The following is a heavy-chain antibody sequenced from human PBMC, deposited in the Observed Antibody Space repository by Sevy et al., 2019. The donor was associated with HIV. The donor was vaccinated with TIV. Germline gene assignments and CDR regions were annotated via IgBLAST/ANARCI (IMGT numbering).Heavy chain of an antibody. J-gene: IGHJ2*01. V-gene: IGHV3-48*02. Sequence: GGSLRLSCAASGFTFSSYSMNWVRQAPGKGLEWVSYISSSSSTIYYADSVKGRFTISRDNAKNSLYLQTNSLRDEDTAVYYCARDRYYYDSSGYYDTYWYFDLWGRGTLVTVSS. CDR3: ARDRYYYDSSGYYDTYWYFDL. CDR1: GFTFSSYS. D-gene: IGHD3-22*01. CDR2: ISSSSSTI.